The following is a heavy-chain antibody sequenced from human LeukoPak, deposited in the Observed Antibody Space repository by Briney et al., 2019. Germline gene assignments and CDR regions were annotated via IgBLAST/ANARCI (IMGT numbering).Heavy chain of an antibody. CDR1: GYTFTSYD. D-gene: IGHD5-24*01. CDR2: MNPNSGNT. V-gene: IGHV1-8*03. CDR3: ASSEMATIDYYYMDV. Sequence: ASVKVSCKASGYTFTSYDINWVRQATGQGLEWMGWMNPNSGNTGYAQKFQGRVTITTDESTSTAYMELSSLRSEDTAVYYCASSEMATIDYYYMDVWGKGTTVTVSS. J-gene: IGHJ6*03.